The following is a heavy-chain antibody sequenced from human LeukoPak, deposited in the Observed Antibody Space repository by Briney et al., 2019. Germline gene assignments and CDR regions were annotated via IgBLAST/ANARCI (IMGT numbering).Heavy chain of an antibody. J-gene: IGHJ5*02. CDR3: AKTRGWTDNWFAP. CDR2: ITGGGGGI. CDR1: GFTFSSYA. Sequence: PGGSLRLSCAASGFTFSSYAMNWVRQAPGQGLEWVSAITGGGGGIYYADSVKGRFTISRDNSKNRLYLQMNRLRAEDTAVYYCAKTRGWTDNWFAPWGQGTLVTVSS. D-gene: IGHD6-19*01. V-gene: IGHV3-23*01.